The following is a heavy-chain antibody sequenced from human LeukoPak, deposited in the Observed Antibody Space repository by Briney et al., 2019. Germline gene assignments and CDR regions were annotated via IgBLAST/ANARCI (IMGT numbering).Heavy chain of an antibody. D-gene: IGHD4/OR15-4a*01. CDR2: ISSSSSYV. Sequence: GGSLRLSCAASGFTFTSYSMNWVRQAPGKGLEWVSSISSSSSYVYYADSVKGRFTISRDNAKNSLYLQMNSLRAEDTAVYYCASEGTMEEFDYWGQGTLVTVSS. J-gene: IGHJ4*02. V-gene: IGHV3-21*01. CDR3: ASEGTMEEFDY. CDR1: GFTFTSYS.